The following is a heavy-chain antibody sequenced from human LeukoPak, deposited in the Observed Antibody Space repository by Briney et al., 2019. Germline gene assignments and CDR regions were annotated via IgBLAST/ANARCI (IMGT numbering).Heavy chain of an antibody. V-gene: IGHV4-59*01. CDR1: GGSISSNY. J-gene: IGHJ4*02. Sequence: SETLSLTCTVSGGSISSNYWSWIRQPPGKGLEWIRYIYYSGSTSYNPSLTSRVTISVDTSNNQFSLKLSSVTAADTAVYYCARLTLYSYGNLDYWGQGTLVTVSS. CDR3: ARLTLYSYGNLDY. CDR2: IYYSGST. D-gene: IGHD5-18*01.